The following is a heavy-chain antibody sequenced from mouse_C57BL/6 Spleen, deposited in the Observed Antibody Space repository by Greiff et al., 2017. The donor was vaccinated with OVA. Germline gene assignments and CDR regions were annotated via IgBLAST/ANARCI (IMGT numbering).Heavy chain of an antibody. CDR1: GFTFSSYA. D-gene: IGHD4-1*01. Sequence: EVKLVESGEGLVKPGGSLKLSCAASGFTFSSYAMSWVRQTPEKRLEWVAYISSGGDYIYYADTVKGRFTISRDNARNTLYLQMSSLKSEDTAMYYCTRALGGGYYYAMDYWGQGTSVTVSS. V-gene: IGHV5-9-1*02. J-gene: IGHJ4*01. CDR2: ISSGGDYI. CDR3: TRALGGGYYYAMDY.